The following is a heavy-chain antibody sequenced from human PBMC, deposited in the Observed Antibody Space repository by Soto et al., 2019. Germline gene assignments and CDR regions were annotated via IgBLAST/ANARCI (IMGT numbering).Heavy chain of an antibody. D-gene: IGHD1-26*01. CDR3: ARDGGRHSGGIDY. Sequence: QVQLVQSGAEVKKPGSSVKVSCTASGGTFSRYSINWVRQAPGQGLEWMGGIIPIFGTANYAQKFQGRVTLTADESTSTAYMELSSLRSEDTAVYYCARDGGRHSGGIDYWGQGTLVTVSS. J-gene: IGHJ4*02. CDR1: GGTFSRYS. V-gene: IGHV1-69*01. CDR2: IIPIFGTA.